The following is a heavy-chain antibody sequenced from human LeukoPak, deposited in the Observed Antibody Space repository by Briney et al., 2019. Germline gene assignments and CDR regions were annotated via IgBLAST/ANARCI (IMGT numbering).Heavy chain of an antibody. J-gene: IGHJ4*02. D-gene: IGHD1-26*01. CDR2: IYYSGST. V-gene: IGHV4-59*01. CDR3: AREASIVGANFDY. CDR1: GGSISSYY. Sequence: SETLSLTCTVSGGSISSYYWSWNRQPPGKGLEWIGYIYYSGSTNYNPSLKSRVTISVDTSKNQFSLKLSSVTAADTAVYYCAREASIVGANFDYWGQGTLVTVSS.